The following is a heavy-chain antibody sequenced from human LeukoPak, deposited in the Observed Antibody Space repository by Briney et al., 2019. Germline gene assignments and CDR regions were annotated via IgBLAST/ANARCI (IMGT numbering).Heavy chain of an antibody. CDR3: ARDVEGGTFDI. CDR1: RFTFSRFW. Sequence: PGGSLRLSCAASRFTFSRFWMNWVRQAPGRGLEWVANIDQSGGRNNYVDSVKGRFTISRDNAKNSLFLEMSRLRADDTAVYFCARDVEGGTFDIWGQGTTVTVSS. J-gene: IGHJ3*02. V-gene: IGHV3-7*05. D-gene: IGHD3-16*01. CDR2: IDQSGGRN.